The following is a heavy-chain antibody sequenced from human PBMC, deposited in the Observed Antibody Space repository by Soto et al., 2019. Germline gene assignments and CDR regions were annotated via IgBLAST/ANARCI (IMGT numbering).Heavy chain of an antibody. J-gene: IGHJ6*02. CDR3: ARDLVSWRGYCSSTSCSTGYYYDMDV. CDR1: GYTFTGYY. Sequence: QVQLVQSGAEVKKPGASVKVSCKASGYTFTGYYMHWVRQAPGQGLEWMGWINPNSGGTNYAQKFQGRVTMTRDTSISTAYMELSRLRSNDTAVYYCARDLVSWRGYCSSTSCSTGYYYDMDVWRQGTTVTVSS. D-gene: IGHD2-2*01. CDR2: INPNSGGT. V-gene: IGHV1-2*02.